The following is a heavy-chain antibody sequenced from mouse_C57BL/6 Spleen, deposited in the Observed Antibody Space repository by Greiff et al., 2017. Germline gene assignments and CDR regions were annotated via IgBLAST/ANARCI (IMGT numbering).Heavy chain of an antibody. CDR2: ISYDGSN. D-gene: IGHD6-2*01. CDR3: ARSHEAMDY. Sequence: EVHLVESGPGLVKPSQSLSLTCSVTGYSITSGYYWNWIRQFPGNKLEWMGYISYDGSNNYNPSLKNRISITRDTSKNQFFLKLNSVTTEDTATYYCARSHEAMDYWGQGTSVTVSS. V-gene: IGHV3-6*01. J-gene: IGHJ4*01. CDR1: GYSITSGYY.